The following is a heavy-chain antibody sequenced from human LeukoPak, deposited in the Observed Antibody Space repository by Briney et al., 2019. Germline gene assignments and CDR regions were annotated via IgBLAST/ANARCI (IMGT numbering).Heavy chain of an antibody. Sequence: ASVKVSCKASGYTFTGYYMHWVRQAPGQGLEWMGWINPNNGGTNYAQKFQGRVTMTRDTSISTAYMELSRLRSDDTAVYYCARVAQPVVVVPAATPFDPWGQGTLVTVSS. D-gene: IGHD2-2*01. CDR3: ARVAQPVVVVPAATPFDP. CDR1: GYTFTGYY. CDR2: INPNNGGT. V-gene: IGHV1-2*02. J-gene: IGHJ5*02.